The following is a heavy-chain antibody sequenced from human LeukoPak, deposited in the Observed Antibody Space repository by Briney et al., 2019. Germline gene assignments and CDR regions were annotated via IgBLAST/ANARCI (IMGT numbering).Heavy chain of an antibody. D-gene: IGHD2-15*01. V-gene: IGHV4-61*02. CDR3: AREKVGYCSGGSCYYNHYYYYGMDV. J-gene: IGHJ6*02. Sequence: PSETLSLTCTVSGGSISSGSYYWSWIRQPAGKGLEWIGRIYTSGITNYNPSLKSRVTISVDTSKNQFSLKLSSVTAADTAVYYCAREKVGYCSGGSCYYNHYYYYGMDVWGQGTTVTVSS. CDR2: IYTSGIT. CDR1: GGSISSGSYY.